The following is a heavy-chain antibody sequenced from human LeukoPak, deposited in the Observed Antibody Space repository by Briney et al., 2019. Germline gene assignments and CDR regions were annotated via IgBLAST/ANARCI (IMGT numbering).Heavy chain of an antibody. J-gene: IGHJ3*02. CDR3: ARGRLNDILTGYYAFDI. V-gene: IGHV1-69*06. CDR1: GGTFSSYA. D-gene: IGHD3-9*01. CDR2: IIPIFGTA. Sequence: SVKVSCKASGGTFSSYAISWVRQAPGQGLEWMGGIIPIFGTANYAQKFQGRVTITADKSTSTAYMELSSLRSEDTAVYYCARGRLNDILTGYYAFDIWGQGTMVTVSS.